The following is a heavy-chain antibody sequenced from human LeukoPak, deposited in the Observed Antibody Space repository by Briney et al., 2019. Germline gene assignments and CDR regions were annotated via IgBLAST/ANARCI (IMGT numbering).Heavy chain of an antibody. Sequence: ASVKVSCKASGYTFTGYYMHWVRQAPGQGLEWMGRINPNSGGTNYAQKFQGRVTMTRDTSISTAYMELSRLRSDDTAVYYCAREGGLLWFGESQNWFDPWGQGTLVTVSS. V-gene: IGHV1-2*02. CDR3: AREGGLLWFGESQNWFDP. CDR1: GYTFTGYY. J-gene: IGHJ5*02. D-gene: IGHD3-10*01. CDR2: INPNSGGT.